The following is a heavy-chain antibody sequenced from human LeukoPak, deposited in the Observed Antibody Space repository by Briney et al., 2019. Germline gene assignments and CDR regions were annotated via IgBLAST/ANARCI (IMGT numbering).Heavy chain of an antibody. CDR1: GYTFFSYG. J-gene: IGHJ5*02. Sequence: ASVKVSSKASGYTFFSYGISWVRQAPGQGLEWMGWISAYNGNTNYAQKLQGRVTMTTNTSTSTAYMELRSLRSDDTAVYYCARLYSSSWYRDNWFDPWGQGTLVTVSS. D-gene: IGHD6-13*01. V-gene: IGHV1-18*01. CDR2: ISAYNGNT. CDR3: ARLYSSSWYRDNWFDP.